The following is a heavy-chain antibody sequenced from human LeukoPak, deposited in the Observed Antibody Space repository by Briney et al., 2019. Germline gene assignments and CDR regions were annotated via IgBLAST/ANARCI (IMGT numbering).Heavy chain of an antibody. Sequence: PSETLSLTCAVYGGSFSGYYWSWIRQPPGKGLEWIGEINHSGSTNYNPSLKSRVTISVDTSKNQFSLKLSSVTAADTAVYYCARIYPSVYYYHMDVWGKGTTVTVSS. CDR3: ARIYPSVYYYHMDV. V-gene: IGHV4-34*01. CDR1: GGSFSGYY. CDR2: INHSGST. J-gene: IGHJ6*03. D-gene: IGHD5-12*01.